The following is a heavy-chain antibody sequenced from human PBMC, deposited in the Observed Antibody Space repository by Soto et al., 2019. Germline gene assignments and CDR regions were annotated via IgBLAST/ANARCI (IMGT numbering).Heavy chain of an antibody. CDR1: GFTFSSYW. J-gene: IGHJ4*01. CDR3: ASIGSSNCWSFDY. V-gene: IGHV3-7*01. D-gene: IGHD6-19*01. Sequence: GGSLRLSCAASGFTFSSYWMSWVRQAPGKGLEWVADIKQDGSEKYYMESVKGRFTMSRDNAKNSLYLRMNSLRGEDTAVYFCASIGSSNCWSFDYWGQGTLVTVSS. CDR2: IKQDGSEK.